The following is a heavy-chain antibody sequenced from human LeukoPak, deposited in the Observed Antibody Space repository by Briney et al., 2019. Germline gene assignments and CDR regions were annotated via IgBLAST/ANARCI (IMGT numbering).Heavy chain of an antibody. CDR3: GRQGYTASYYFLDF. CDR1: GDFFRNYW. D-gene: IGHD1-26*01. J-gene: IGHJ4*02. Sequence: SETLSLTCDVSGDFFRNYWWGWVRQPAGKGLEWIGRIYATGSTQFNPSLKSRLTLSMDTSTNQLSLKLTSVTAADTAVYFCGRQGYTASYYFLDFWSQVTLVTVSS. CDR2: IYATGST. V-gene: IGHV4-4*07.